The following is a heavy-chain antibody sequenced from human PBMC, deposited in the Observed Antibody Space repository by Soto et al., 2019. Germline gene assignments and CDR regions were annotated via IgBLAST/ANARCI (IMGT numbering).Heavy chain of an antibody. D-gene: IGHD2-2*01. CDR2: IYYSGST. CDR1: GGSISSYY. CDR3: ARHPTLTMGSSTWFFDP. J-gene: IGHJ5*02. Sequence: SETLSLTCTVSGGSISSYYWSWIRQPPGKGLEWIGYIYYSGSTNYNPSLKSRVTISVDTSKNQFSLKLSSVTAADTAVYYCARHPTLTMGSSTWFFDPWGQGTLVTVSS. V-gene: IGHV4-59*08.